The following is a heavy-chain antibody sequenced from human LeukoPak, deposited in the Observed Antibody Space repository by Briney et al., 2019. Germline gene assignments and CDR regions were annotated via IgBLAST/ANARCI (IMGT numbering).Heavy chain of an antibody. Sequence: SETLSLTCTVSGGSISGFSWSWLRQPAGKGLEWIGRFYSSKNTNYSPSLKRRVTMSVDTSAKQFSLKLTSVTAADTAIYYCAGESCSGDTCQRGFDPWGQGTLVTVSS. CDR1: GGSISGFS. D-gene: IGHD2-15*01. CDR2: FYSSKNT. CDR3: AGESCSGDTCQRGFDP. J-gene: IGHJ5*02. V-gene: IGHV4-4*07.